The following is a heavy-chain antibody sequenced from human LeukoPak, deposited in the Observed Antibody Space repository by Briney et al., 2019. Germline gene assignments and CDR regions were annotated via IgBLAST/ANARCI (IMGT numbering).Heavy chain of an antibody. Sequence: GESLKISCKGSGYSFTTYWIAWVRQMPGKGLEWMGIIHPGNSETRYSPSFQGQVTISADKSISTAYLQWSSLKASDTAMYYCATGSRWGFDYWGQGTLVTVSS. CDR2: IHPGNSET. J-gene: IGHJ4*02. V-gene: IGHV5-51*01. CDR3: ATGSRWGFDY. CDR1: GYSFTTYW. D-gene: IGHD1-26*01.